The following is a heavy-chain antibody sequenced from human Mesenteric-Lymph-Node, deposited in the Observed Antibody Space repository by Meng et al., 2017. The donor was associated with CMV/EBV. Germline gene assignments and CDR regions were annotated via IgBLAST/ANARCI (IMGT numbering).Heavy chain of an antibody. CDR1: GGSFSGYY. V-gene: IGHV4-34*01. CDR3: ASYLVNAFDI. D-gene: IGHD3-16*02. CDR2: INHSGST. J-gene: IGHJ3*02. Sequence: SETLSLTCAVYGGSFSGYYWSWIRQPPGKGLEWIGEINHSGSTNYNPSLKSRVTISVDTSKNQFSLKLSSVTAADTAVYYCASYLVNAFDIWGQGTMVTVS.